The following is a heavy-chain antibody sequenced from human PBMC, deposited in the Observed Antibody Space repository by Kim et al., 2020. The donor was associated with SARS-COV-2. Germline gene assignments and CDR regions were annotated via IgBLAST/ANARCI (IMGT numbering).Heavy chain of an antibody. D-gene: IGHD4-17*01. CDR1: GFTFSSYA. CDR2: ISVSGGSI. Sequence: GGSPRLSCAASGFTFSSYAMNWVRQAPGKGLEWVSGISVSGGSIKYADSVKGRFTISRDNSKNTLFLQMDSLRDEDTALYYCAKGNGGNYGYYFDYWGQGTLVTVSS. J-gene: IGHJ4*02. V-gene: IGHV3-23*01. CDR3: AKGNGGNYGYYFDY.